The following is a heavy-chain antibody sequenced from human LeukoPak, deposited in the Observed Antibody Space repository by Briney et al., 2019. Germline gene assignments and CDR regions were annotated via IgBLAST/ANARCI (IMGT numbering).Heavy chain of an antibody. CDR2: MNPNSGNT. CDR1: GYTFTSYD. CDR3: ARLGGYYDSGVRAFDI. D-gene: IGHD3-22*01. V-gene: IGHV1-8*01. Sequence: GASVKVSCKASGYTFTSYDINWVRQATGQGLEWMGWMNPNSGNTGYAQKFQGRVTMTRNTSISTAYMELSSLRSEDTAVYYCARLGGYYDSGVRAFDIWGQGTMVTVSS. J-gene: IGHJ3*02.